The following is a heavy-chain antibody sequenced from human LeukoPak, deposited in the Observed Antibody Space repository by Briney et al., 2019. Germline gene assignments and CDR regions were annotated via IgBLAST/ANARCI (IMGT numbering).Heavy chain of an antibody. CDR3: ARPRGCGSSRCNNFDY. Sequence: PPGGSLRLSCAASGFTFSSYGMSWVRQAPGKGLEWVSSINNSGGSTYYADSVKGRFTISRDNSKNTLSLQMNSLRAEDTAVYYCARPRGCGSSRCNNFDYWGQGTLVTVSS. D-gene: IGHD2-2*01. CDR1: GFTFSSYG. J-gene: IGHJ4*02. V-gene: IGHV3-23*01. CDR2: INNSGGST.